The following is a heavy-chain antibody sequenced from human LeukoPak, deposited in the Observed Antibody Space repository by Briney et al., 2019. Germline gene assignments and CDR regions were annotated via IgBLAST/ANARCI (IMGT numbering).Heavy chain of an antibody. CDR2: MNPNSGNT. D-gene: IGHD2-2*01. Sequence: GASVKVSCKASGYTFTSYGISWVRQAPGQGLEWMGWMNPNSGNTGYAQKFQGRVTMTRNTSISTAYMELSSLRSEDTAVYYCARGRRPIVVVPDDIHKPLNYFDPWGQGTLVTVSS. CDR1: GYTFTSYG. CDR3: ARGRRPIVVVPDDIHKPLNYFDP. J-gene: IGHJ5*02. V-gene: IGHV1-8*02.